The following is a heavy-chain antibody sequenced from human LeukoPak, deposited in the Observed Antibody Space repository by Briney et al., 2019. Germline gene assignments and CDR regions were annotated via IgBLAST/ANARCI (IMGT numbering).Heavy chain of an antibody. Sequence: PGGSLGLSCAASRFSFTKAWMTWVRQAPGKGLEWVGRIKSKSDGETTDYAAPVKGRFTISRDDSKSTVYLQMNSLKPEDTGVYYCTTDEYCIGGSCYSYGWFDPWGQGTWVTVSS. V-gene: IGHV3-15*01. J-gene: IGHJ5*02. CDR1: RFSFTKAW. CDR3: TTDEYCIGGSCYSYGWFDP. D-gene: IGHD2-15*01. CDR2: IKSKSDGETT.